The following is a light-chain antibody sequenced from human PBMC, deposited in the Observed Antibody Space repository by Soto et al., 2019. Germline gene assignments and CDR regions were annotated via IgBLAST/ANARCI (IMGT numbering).Light chain of an antibody. Sequence: PGERATLSCRASQSVGSYLAWYQQKPGQAPRLLISDASNRATGIPARFTGSGSGTDFTLTISRLEPEDFAVYYCQFYGDPSKTFGQGTKVDIK. CDR2: DAS. CDR1: QSVGSY. CDR3: QFYGDPSKT. J-gene: IGKJ1*01. V-gene: IGKV3-11*01.